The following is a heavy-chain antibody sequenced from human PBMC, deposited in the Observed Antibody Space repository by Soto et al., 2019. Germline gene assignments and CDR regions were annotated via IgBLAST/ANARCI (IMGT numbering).Heavy chain of an antibody. V-gene: IGHV3-23*01. D-gene: IGHD6-19*01. CDR1: GFTFSSYA. J-gene: IGHJ4*02. Sequence: GVSLRLSCAASGFTFSSYAMSWVRQAPGKGLEWVSAISYIGGSTYYADSVKGRFTISRDNSKNTLYLQMNSLGVEDSAVYYCAKKSTVSGTPSPRYYFDYWGQGTLVTVSS. CDR2: ISYIGGST. CDR3: AKKSTVSGTPSPRYYFDY.